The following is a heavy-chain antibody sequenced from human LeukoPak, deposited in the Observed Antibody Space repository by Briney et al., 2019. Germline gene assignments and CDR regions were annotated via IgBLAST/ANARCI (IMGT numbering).Heavy chain of an antibody. CDR1: GRTFSSYA. D-gene: IGHD2-15*01. J-gene: IGHJ6*03. Sequence: SVKVSCKASGRTFSSYAISWVRQAPGQGLEWMGRIIPILGIANYAQKFQGRVTITADKSTSTAYMELSSLRSEDTAVYYCARDLGGGWSALYYYYYMDVWGKGTTVTVSS. V-gene: IGHV1-69*04. CDR2: IIPILGIA. CDR3: ARDLGGGWSALYYYYYMDV.